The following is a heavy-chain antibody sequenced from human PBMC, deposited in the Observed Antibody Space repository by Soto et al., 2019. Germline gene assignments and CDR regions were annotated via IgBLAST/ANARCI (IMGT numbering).Heavy chain of an antibody. J-gene: IGHJ5*02. CDR2: ISSNGGST. CDR3: QKTVWGDITGTTIFLSWFDP. CDR1: GLTFSSYA. V-gene: IGHV3-64D*06. D-gene: IGHD1-7*01. Sequence: GRSLRLSCSASGLTFSSYAMHWVRQAPGKGLEYVSAISSNGGSTYYADSVKGRFTISRDNSKNTLYLQMSSLRAEDTAVYYCQKTVWGDITGTTIFLSWFDPWGQGTMVTVSS.